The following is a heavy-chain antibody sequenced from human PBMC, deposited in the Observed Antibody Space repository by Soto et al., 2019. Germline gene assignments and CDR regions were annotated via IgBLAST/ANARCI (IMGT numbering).Heavy chain of an antibody. V-gene: IGHV1-18*01. J-gene: IGHJ4*02. CDR2: ISAHNGNT. D-gene: IGHD1-1*01. CDR1: GYGFTTYC. CDR3: ARGRYGDY. Sequence: QVHLVQSGAEVKKPGASVKVSCKGSGYGFTTYCITWVRQAPGQGLEWMAWISAHNGNTNYAQKLQGRVTVTRDSSTSTAYMELRSLRSDYTAVYYCARGRYGDYWGQGALVIVSS.